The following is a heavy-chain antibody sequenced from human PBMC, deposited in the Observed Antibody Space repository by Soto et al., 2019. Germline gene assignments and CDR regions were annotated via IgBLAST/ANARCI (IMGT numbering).Heavy chain of an antibody. D-gene: IGHD2-15*01. Sequence: GGSLRLSCAASGFTFSSYVMHWVRQSPGKGLEWVAVISYDGSDKYYADSVKGRFTISRDNSKNTLSLQMKSLRAEDTAVYYCAKDRYCSGGSCLNYYGMDVWGQGTTVTVSS. CDR3: AKDRYCSGGSCLNYYGMDV. CDR2: ISYDGSDK. CDR1: GFTFSSYV. J-gene: IGHJ6*02. V-gene: IGHV3-30*18.